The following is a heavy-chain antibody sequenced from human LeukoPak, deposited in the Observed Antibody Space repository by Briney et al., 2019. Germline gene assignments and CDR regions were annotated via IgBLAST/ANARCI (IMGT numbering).Heavy chain of an antibody. Sequence: SETLSLICSVSGFSISSYFLSWIRQAPGKGLEWVCYALYTGSTEYNTALKSRVTISLDKSNNQFSMRLSSVTAADTAVYYCARGVVPAAINWFDPWGQGTLVTVSS. CDR1: GFSISSYF. D-gene: IGHD2-2*01. J-gene: IGHJ5*02. CDR3: ARGVVPAAINWFDP. CDR2: ALYTGST. V-gene: IGHV4-59*01.